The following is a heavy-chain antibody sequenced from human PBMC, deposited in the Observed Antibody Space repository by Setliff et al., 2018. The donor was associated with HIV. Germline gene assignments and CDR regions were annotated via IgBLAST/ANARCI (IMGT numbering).Heavy chain of an antibody. CDR3: ARVLPYNSALDN. CDR2: ISSSGSTI. CDR1: GFTFSSYE. J-gene: IGHJ4*02. V-gene: IGHV3-48*03. D-gene: IGHD6-25*01. Sequence: QSGGSLRLSCAASGFTFSSYEMNWVRQAPGKGLEWVSYISSSGSTIYYADSVQGRFTLSRDTSKNTMYLQMNSLRREGTAVYYCARVLPYNSALDNWGQGTLVTVS.